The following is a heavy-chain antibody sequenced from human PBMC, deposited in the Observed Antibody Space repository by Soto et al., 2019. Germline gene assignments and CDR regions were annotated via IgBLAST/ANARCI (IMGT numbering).Heavy chain of an antibody. CDR3: AKLNLFVSAAAGRGPFDY. Sequence: VQLLESGGGLVQPGGSLRLSCAASGFTFSNYAMSWVRQAPGKGLEWVSGVSGSGGNTYYADSVQGRFTISRDTSKNMLNLQMNSLRAEETAVYYCAKLNLFVSAAAGRGPFDYWGQGTLVTVSS. J-gene: IGHJ4*02. CDR2: VSGSGGNT. V-gene: IGHV3-23*01. CDR1: GFTFSNYA. D-gene: IGHD6-13*01.